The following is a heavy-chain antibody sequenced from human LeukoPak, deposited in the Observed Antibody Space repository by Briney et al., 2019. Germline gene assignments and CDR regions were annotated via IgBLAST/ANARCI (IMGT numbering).Heavy chain of an antibody. V-gene: IGHV3-23*01. CDR1: GFTFRSYG. J-gene: IGHJ4*02. Sequence: PTGGSLRLSCAASGFTFRSYGMHWVRQAPGKGLEWVSAISGSGGSTYYADSVKGRFTISRDNSKNTLYLQMNSLRAEDTAVYYCAKGPLEMATIFLFDYWGQGTLVTVSS. CDR3: AKGPLEMATIFLFDY. D-gene: IGHD5-24*01. CDR2: ISGSGGST.